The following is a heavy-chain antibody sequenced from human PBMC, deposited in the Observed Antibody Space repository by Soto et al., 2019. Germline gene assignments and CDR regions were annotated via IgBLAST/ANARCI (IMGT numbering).Heavy chain of an antibody. CDR2: IITIFGTA. CDR3: AGYYYDSSGYPNYYYYGMDV. J-gene: IGHJ6*02. Sequence: QVQLVQSGAEVKKPGSSVKVSCKASGGTFSSYAISWVRQAPGQGLEWMGGIITIFGTANYAQKFQGRVTITADESTSTAYMELSSLRSEDTAVYYCAGYYYDSSGYPNYYYYGMDVWGQGTTVTVSS. V-gene: IGHV1-69*01. CDR1: GGTFSSYA. D-gene: IGHD3-22*01.